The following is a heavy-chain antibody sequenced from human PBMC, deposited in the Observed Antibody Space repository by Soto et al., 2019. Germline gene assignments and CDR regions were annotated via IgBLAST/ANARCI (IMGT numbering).Heavy chain of an antibody. Sequence: PGGSLRLSCEGSGFIFSNNGMHWVRQAPGKGLEWVAFMSYDGSAKFLADSVKGRFTISRDNSKRPLFLHMSSLRAEDTAMYYCAIVRVADSPLDHWGKGNMVIVSS. D-gene: IGHD3-10*02. CDR2: MSYDGSAK. J-gene: IGHJ4*02. V-gene: IGHV3-30*02. CDR3: AIVRVADSPLDH. CDR1: GFIFSNNG.